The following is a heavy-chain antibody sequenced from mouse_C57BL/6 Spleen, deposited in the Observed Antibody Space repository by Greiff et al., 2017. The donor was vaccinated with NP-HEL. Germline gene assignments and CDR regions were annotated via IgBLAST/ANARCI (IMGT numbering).Heavy chain of an antibody. CDR1: GYTFTGYW. V-gene: IGHV1-9*01. Sequence: VVKPGASVKLSCKATGYTFTGYWIEWVKQRPGHGLEWIGEILPGSGSTNNNEKFKGKATFTADPSSNTAYMQLSSLTTEDSAIYNCARGTAHATAWFAYWGQGTLVTVSA. J-gene: IGHJ3*01. CDR2: ILPGSGST. CDR3: ARGTAHATAWFAY. D-gene: IGHD3-2*02.